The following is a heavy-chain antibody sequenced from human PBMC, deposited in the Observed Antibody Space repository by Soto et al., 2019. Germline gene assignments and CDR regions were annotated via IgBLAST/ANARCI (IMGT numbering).Heavy chain of an antibody. CDR3: ARIVRVGTIILYHYYGMDV. J-gene: IGHJ6*02. CDR2: MNPNSGNT. Sequence: QVQLVQSGAEVKKPGASVKVSCKASGYTFTSYDINWVRQATGQGLEWMGWMNPNSGNTGYAQKFQGRVTMTRNTSISTAYMELSSLRSEDTAVYYCARIVRVGTIILYHYYGMDVWGQGTTVTVSS. D-gene: IGHD5-12*01. CDR1: GYTFTSYD. V-gene: IGHV1-8*01.